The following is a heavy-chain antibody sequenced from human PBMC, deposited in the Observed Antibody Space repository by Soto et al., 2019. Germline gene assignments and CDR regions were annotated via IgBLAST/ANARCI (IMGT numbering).Heavy chain of an antibody. CDR1: GFTFSSYA. Sequence: GGSLILSCAASGFTFSSYAMSWVRQAPGKGLEWVSAISGSHNSTYYADSVKGRFTISGDHTNNSLYLQMHSLRPEDSALYFCAKGRTRPLELGCFGDNAFDIWGQGTMVTVSS. V-gene: IGHV3-23*01. CDR3: AKGRTRPLELGCFGDNAFDI. CDR2: ISGSHNST. D-gene: IGHD3-10*01. J-gene: IGHJ3*02.